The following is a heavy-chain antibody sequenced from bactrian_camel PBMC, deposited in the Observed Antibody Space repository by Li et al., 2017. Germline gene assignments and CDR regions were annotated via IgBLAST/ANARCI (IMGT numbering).Heavy chain of an antibody. D-gene: IGHD1*01. V-gene: IGHV3S53*01. J-gene: IGHJ6*01. Sequence: VQLVESGGDSVQPGGSLTLSCVVSGLVTSNNCMAWFRQAPGKEREGVATIDAENTATYGKSVKGRFTISRDNAQRNLYLQMNNLKPDDTAMYYCSFSPDCQRGWPQFGSWGQGTQVTVS. CDR2: IDAENTA. CDR1: GLVTSNNC. CDR3: SFSPDCQRGWPQFGS.